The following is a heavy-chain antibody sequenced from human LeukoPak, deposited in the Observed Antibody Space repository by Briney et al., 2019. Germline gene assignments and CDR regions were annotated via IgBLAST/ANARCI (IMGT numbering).Heavy chain of an antibody. CDR2: ISGSGDST. Sequence: RGGSLRLSCAASGFTFSSYAMSWVRQAPGKGLEWVSGISGSGDSTYYADSVKGRFTISRDNSKNTLYLQMNSLRAEDTAVYYCAKARVVPDAIIPFDYWGQGTLVTVSS. CDR1: GFTFSSYA. J-gene: IGHJ4*02. V-gene: IGHV3-23*01. D-gene: IGHD2-2*01. CDR3: AKARVVPDAIIPFDY.